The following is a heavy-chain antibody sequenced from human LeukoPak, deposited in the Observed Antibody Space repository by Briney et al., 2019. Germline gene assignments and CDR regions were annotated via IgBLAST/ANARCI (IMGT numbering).Heavy chain of an antibody. CDR2: ISWNSGSI. V-gene: IGHV3-9*01. CDR1: GFTFSSYW. D-gene: IGHD6-19*01. CDR3: AKDRDGWWD. J-gene: IGHJ4*02. Sequence: GGSLRLSCAASGFTFSSYWMHWVRQAPGKGLEWVSGISWNSGSIGYADSVKGRFTISRDNAKNSLYLQMNSLRAEDTALYYCAKDRDGWWDWGQGTLVTASS.